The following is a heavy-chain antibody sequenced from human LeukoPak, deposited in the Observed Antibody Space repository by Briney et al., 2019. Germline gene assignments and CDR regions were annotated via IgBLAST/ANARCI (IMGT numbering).Heavy chain of an antibody. J-gene: IGHJ6*02. V-gene: IGHV3-72*01. CDR3: ARATRNGMDV. CDR1: GITFSDHY. Sequence: GGSLRLSCAASGITFSDHYMDWVRQAPGKGLEWVGRTSNKANSYTKEYAASVKGRFTISRDDSKNSLYLQMNSLKTEDTAVYYCARATRNGMDVWGQGTTVTVSS. CDR2: TSNKANSYTK.